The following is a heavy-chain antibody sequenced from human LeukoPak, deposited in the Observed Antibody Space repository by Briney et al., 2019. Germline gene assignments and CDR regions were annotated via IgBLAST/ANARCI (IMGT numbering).Heavy chain of an antibody. CDR3: AKGPQYGPYF. J-gene: IGHJ4*02. D-gene: IGHD2-2*01. CDR2: IKQDGSEK. Sequence: PGGSLRLSCAASGFTFSSYWMTWVRQAPGKGLEWVANIKQDGSEKYYVDYVKGRFTISRDNAKNSLYLHMNALRAEDTAVYYCAKGPQYGPYFWGQGTLVTVSS. CDR1: GFTFSSYW. V-gene: IGHV3-7*01.